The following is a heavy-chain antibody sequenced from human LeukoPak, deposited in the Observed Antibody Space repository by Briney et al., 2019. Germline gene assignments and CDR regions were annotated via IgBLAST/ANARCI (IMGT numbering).Heavy chain of an antibody. CDR1: GFTFSSFA. CDR2: IYSGGST. CDR3: ARGLGGSYGYDY. D-gene: IGHD5-18*01. J-gene: IGHJ4*02. V-gene: IGHV3-53*01. Sequence: PGGSLRLSCAASGFTFSSFAMSWVRQAPGKGLEWVSVIYSGGSTYYADSVKGRFTISRDNSKNTLYLQMNSLGAEDTAVYYCARGLGGSYGYDYWGQGTLVTVSS.